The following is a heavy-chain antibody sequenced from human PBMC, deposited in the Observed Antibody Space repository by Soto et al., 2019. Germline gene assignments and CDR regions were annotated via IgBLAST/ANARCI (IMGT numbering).Heavy chain of an antibody. D-gene: IGHD2-8*01. J-gene: IGHJ4*02. CDR2: LSGGSTST. CDR1: GFTFSSYT. Sequence: GGSLRISCAASGFTFSSYTMSWVRQAPGKGLEWVSALSGGSTSTYYADSVKGRFTISRDNSQNTLYLQMSTLGAEDTAVYYCAFGCANGRPDYFDFWGRGSLDTVSS. V-gene: IGHV3-23*01. CDR3: AFGCANGRPDYFDF.